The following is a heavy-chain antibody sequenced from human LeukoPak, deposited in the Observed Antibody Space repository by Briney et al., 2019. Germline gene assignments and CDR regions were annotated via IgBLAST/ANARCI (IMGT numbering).Heavy chain of an antibody. CDR3: ARHGGSVTPDY. Sequence: SETLSLTCAVCGGSISSGGYSWSWIRQPPGKGLEWIGYIYHSGSTYYNPSLKSRVTISVDRSKNQFSLKLSSVTAADTAVYYCARHGGSVTPDYWGQGTLVTVSS. D-gene: IGHD3-10*01. CDR2: IYHSGST. J-gene: IGHJ4*02. V-gene: IGHV4-30-2*01. CDR1: GGSISSGGYS.